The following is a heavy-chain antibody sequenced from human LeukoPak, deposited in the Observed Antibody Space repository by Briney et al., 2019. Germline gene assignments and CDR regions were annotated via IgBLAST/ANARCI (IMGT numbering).Heavy chain of an antibody. D-gene: IGHD3-10*01. CDR2: INPNSGGT. CDR1: GYTFTCYY. J-gene: IGHJ6*02. Sequence: ASVKVSCKASGYTFTCYYMHWVRQAPGQGLEWMGRINPNSGGTNYAQKFQGRVTMTRDTSISTAYMELSRLRSDDTAVYYCARVQVGLLWFGELTPYYYYGMDVRGQGTTVTVSS. V-gene: IGHV1-2*06. CDR3: ARVQVGLLWFGELTPYYYYGMDV.